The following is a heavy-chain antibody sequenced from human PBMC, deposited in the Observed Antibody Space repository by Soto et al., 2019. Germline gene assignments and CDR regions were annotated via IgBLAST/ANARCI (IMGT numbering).Heavy chain of an antibody. D-gene: IGHD6-19*01. CDR3: ARDQGAGIGVAGFDY. Sequence: PSETLSLTCTVSGGSISGDYGSWIRQPPGKGLEWIGHIYYSGSTEYSPSLKSRVTISVDMTKNQFSLKLNSVTVADTAVYYCARDQGAGIGVAGFDYWGQGILVTVSS. CDR2: IYYSGST. V-gene: IGHV4-59*01. J-gene: IGHJ4*02. CDR1: GGSISGDY.